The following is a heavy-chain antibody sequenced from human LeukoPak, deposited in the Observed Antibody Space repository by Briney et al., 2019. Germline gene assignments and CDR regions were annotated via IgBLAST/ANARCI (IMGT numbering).Heavy chain of an antibody. D-gene: IGHD6-6*01. CDR3: ARGKSEYSSSSRYYYYYMDV. J-gene: IGHJ6*03. V-gene: IGHV4-31*03. Sequence: SQTLSLTCTVSGGSISSGGYYWSWIRQHPGKGLEWIGYIYYSGSTYYNPSLKSRVIISVDRSKNHFSLRLSSVTAADTAVYYCARGKSEYSSSSRYYYYYMDVWGKGTTVAVSS. CDR2: IYYSGST. CDR1: GGSISSGGYY.